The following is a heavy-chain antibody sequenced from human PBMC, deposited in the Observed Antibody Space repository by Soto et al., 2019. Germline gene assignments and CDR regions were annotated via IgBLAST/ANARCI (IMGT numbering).Heavy chain of an antibody. J-gene: IGHJ4*02. V-gene: IGHV3-23*01. D-gene: IGHD4-17*01. Sequence: PGGSPRLSCAASGFTFCSYAMGWVRQAPGKGLEWVSAISGTGDSTYYADSVKGRFTISRDNSKNTLYLQMNSLKTEDTAVYYCTTSTTVTTPSGFWGQGTLVTVSS. CDR1: GFTFCSYA. CDR2: ISGTGDST. CDR3: TTSTTVTTPSGF.